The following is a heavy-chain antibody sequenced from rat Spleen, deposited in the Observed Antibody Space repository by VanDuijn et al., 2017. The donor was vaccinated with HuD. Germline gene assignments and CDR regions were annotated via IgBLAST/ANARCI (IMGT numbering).Heavy chain of an antibody. Sequence: EVQLVESGGGLVQPGRSLKLSCEASGFTFKNYWMTWIRQAPGKGLDWVASITNTGGVTYYPDSVKGRFTISRDNAKSTLYLQMNSLRSEDTATYYCTRADGGYAYWGQGVMVTVSS. V-gene: IGHV5-31*01. CDR3: TRADGGYAY. J-gene: IGHJ2*01. CDR2: ITNTGGVT. D-gene: IGHD1-11*01. CDR1: GFTFKNYW.